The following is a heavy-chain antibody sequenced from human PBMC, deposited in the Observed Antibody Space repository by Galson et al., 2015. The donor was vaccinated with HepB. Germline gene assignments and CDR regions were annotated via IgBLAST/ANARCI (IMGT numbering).Heavy chain of an antibody. V-gene: IGHV3-9*01. J-gene: IGHJ4*02. CDR3: VKGRYDAWTSAPEY. Sequence: SLRLSCAVSGFSFEDSAMHWIRKPPGRGLEWVAGINWSGAFVGYSDSVKGRFTISRDNAKNSLFLHMKNLRRDDTAFYFCVKGRYDAWTSAPEYWGQGTLVTVSS. CDR2: INWSGAFV. D-gene: IGHD3-3*01. CDR1: GFSFEDSA.